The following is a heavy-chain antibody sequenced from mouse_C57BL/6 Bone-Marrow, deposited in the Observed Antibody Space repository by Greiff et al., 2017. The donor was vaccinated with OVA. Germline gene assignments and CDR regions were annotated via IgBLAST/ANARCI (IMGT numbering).Heavy chain of an antibody. V-gene: IGHV3-8*01. CDR2: ISYSGST. CDR1: GYSITSDY. CDR3: ARSHIYYYGSSYDYYAMDY. Sequence: DVKLQESGPGLAKPSQTLSLTCSVTGYSITSDYWNWIRKFPGNKLEYMGYISYSGSTYYNPSLKSRISITRDTSKNQYYLQLNSVTTEDTATYYCARSHIYYYGSSYDYYAMDYWGQGTSVTVSS. J-gene: IGHJ4*01. D-gene: IGHD1-1*01.